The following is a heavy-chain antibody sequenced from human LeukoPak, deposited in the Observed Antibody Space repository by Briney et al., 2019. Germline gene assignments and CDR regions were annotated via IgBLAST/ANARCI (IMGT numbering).Heavy chain of an antibody. V-gene: IGHV2-5*02. Sequence: SGRTLVKPTQTVTLTCTFSGFSLSTSGVGVGWIRQPPGKALEWVALIYWDDVVHYSPSLKSRLTITKDTSKNQVALTMTNMDPEDTATYFCAQTRGYEFDYWGQGTLVTVSS. CDR2: IYWDDVV. CDR1: GFSLSTSGVG. CDR3: AQTRGYEFDY. D-gene: IGHD5-12*01. J-gene: IGHJ4*02.